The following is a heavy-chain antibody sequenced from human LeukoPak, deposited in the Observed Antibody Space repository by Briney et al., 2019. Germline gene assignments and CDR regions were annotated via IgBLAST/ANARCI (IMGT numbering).Heavy chain of an antibody. V-gene: IGHV5-10-1*01. Sequence: ASVKVSCKASGGTFSSYAISWVRQMPGKGLEWMGRIDPSDSYTNYSPSFQGHVTISADKSISTAYLQWSSLKASDTAMYYCARLLPGIAAAGTDYWGQGTLVTVSS. CDR3: ARLLPGIAAAGTDY. CDR2: IDPSDSYT. D-gene: IGHD6-13*01. CDR1: GGTFSSYA. J-gene: IGHJ4*02.